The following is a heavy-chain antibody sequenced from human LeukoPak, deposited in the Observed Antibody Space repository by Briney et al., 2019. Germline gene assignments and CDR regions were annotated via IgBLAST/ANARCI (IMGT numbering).Heavy chain of an antibody. D-gene: IGHD4-11*01. CDR1: GYTFTDYY. Sequence: ASVKVSCKASGYTFTDYYMHWVRQAPGQGLQWMGWINPNSGGTNYAQKFQGRVTMTRDTSINTAYMDLNWLTSDDTAVYYCMRDPRTTKNAFDIWGQGTMVTLSS. J-gene: IGHJ3*02. CDR3: MRDPRTTKNAFDI. CDR2: INPNSGGT. V-gene: IGHV1-2*02.